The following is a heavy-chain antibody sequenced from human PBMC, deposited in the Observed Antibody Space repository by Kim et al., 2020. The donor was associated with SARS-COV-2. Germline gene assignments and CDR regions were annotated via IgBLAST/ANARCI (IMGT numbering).Heavy chain of an antibody. CDR2: ISAYNGNT. CDR1: GYTFTSYG. CDR3: ARDRDSTVTQPPLGY. V-gene: IGHV1-18*01. J-gene: IGHJ4*02. D-gene: IGHD4-17*01. Sequence: ASVKVSCKASGYTFTSYGISWVRQAPGQGLEWMGWISAYNGNTNYAQKLQGRVTMTTDTSTSTAYMELRSLRSDDTAVYYCARDRDSTVTQPPLGYWGQGTLVTVSS.